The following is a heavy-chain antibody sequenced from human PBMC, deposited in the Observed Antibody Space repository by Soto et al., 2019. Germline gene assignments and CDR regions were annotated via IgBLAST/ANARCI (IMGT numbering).Heavy chain of an antibody. D-gene: IGHD3-16*01. J-gene: IGHJ3*02. CDR1: GFTFSSYS. CDR3: ASPWAGPRASGDHAFEI. CDR2: ISSSSSYI. Sequence: EVQLVESGGGLVKPGGSLRLSCAASGFTFSSYSMNWVRQAPGKGLEWVSSISSSSSYIYYADSVKGRFTISRDNAKNSLYLQMNRLRAAATAVYSCASPWAGPRASGDHAFEIWGHGTMVTVSS. V-gene: IGHV3-21*01.